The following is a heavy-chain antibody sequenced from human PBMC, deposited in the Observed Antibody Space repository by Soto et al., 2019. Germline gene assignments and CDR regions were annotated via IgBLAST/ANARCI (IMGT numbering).Heavy chain of an antibody. CDR2: LSDSGGSI. CDR3: AKVSSSWYAGFFDL. Sequence: GGSLRLSCTSSGFTFSRHAMTWVRQAPGKGLEWVSGLSDSGGSIYYADSVKGRFTISRDNSTNTLYLQMNTLRAEDTAIYYCAKVSSSWYAGFFDLWGQGTLVTVSS. D-gene: IGHD6-13*01. V-gene: IGHV3-23*01. J-gene: IGHJ4*02. CDR1: GFTFSRHA.